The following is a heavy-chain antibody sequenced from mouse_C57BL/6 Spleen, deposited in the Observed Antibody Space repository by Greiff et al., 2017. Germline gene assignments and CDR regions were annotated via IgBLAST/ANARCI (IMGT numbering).Heavy chain of an antibody. CDR2: ISYDGSN. CDR3: AYESY. Sequence: EVKLMASGPGLVKPSQSLSLTCSVTGYSITSGYYWNWIRQFPGNKLEWMGYISYDGSNNYNPSLKNRISITRDTSKNQFFLKLNSVTTEDTATYYCAYESYWGQGTTLTVSS. J-gene: IGHJ2*01. V-gene: IGHV3-6*01. CDR1: GYSITSGYY. D-gene: IGHD2-12*01.